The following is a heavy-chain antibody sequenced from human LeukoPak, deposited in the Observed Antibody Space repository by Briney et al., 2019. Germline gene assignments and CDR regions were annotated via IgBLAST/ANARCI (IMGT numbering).Heavy chain of an antibody. D-gene: IGHD2-21*02. CDR2: IYPGDSDT. CDR3: ARLDKHSVVVTATAWYFDL. CDR1: GYSFTSFS. V-gene: IGHV5-51*01. J-gene: IGHJ2*01. Sequence: GESLKMSCKGSGYSFTSFSIGWVGQMPGKGLEWMGIIYPGDSDTRYSPSFQGQVTISADKSISTAYMQWSSLKASDTAMYYCARLDKHSVVVTATAWYFDLWGRGTLVTVSS.